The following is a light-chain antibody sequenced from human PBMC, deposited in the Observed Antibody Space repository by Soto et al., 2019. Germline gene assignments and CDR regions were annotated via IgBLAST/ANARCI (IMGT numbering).Light chain of an antibody. CDR1: QTISSW. V-gene: IGKV1-5*03. J-gene: IGKJ4*01. Sequence: DIQMTQSPSTLSASVVDRFTITFRASQTISSWLAWYQQKPGQAPKLLIYKASSLESAVPSRFSGSGSGTEFTLTISGLQPDDFATYYCQQYTSYPLTFGGGTKVDIK. CDR2: KAS. CDR3: QQYTSYPLT.